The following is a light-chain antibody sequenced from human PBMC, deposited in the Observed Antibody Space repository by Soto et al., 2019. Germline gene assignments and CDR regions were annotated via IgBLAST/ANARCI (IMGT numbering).Light chain of an antibody. J-gene: IGLJ2*01. CDR1: SSDVGGYNY. V-gene: IGLV2-8*01. CDR3: CSYAGNNNLI. Sequence: QSVLTQPPSASGSPGQSVTISCTGTSSDVGGYNYVSWYQQHPGKAPKLMIYEVSKRPSGVPDRFSGSKSGNTASLTVSGLQAEDEAAYYCCSYAGNNNLIFGGGTKLTVL. CDR2: EVS.